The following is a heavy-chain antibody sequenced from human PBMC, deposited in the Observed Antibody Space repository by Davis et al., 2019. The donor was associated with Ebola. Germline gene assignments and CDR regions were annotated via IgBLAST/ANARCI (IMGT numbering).Heavy chain of an antibody. J-gene: IGHJ4*02. Sequence: GESLKISCAASGFTFSSYAMSWVRQAPGKGLEWVSAISGSGGSTYYADSVKGRFTISRDNSKNTLYLQMNSLRAEDTAVYYCAKDYGDYGFYYFDYWGQGTLVTVSS. CDR3: AKDYGDYGFYYFDY. D-gene: IGHD4-17*01. V-gene: IGHV3-23*01. CDR1: GFTFSSYA. CDR2: ISGSGGST.